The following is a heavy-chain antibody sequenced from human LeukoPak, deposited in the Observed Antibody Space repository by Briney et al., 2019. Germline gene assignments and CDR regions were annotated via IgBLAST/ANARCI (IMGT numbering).Heavy chain of an antibody. D-gene: IGHD6-19*01. J-gene: IGHJ4*02. Sequence: GGSLRPSCAASGFTFSSYAMSWVRQAPGKGLEWVSAISGSGDRTYYAVSVKGRFTISRDNSKNTVYLQMNSLRAEDTAVYYCARDQSGSGWYYWGQGTLVTVSS. CDR2: ISGSGDRT. CDR1: GFTFSSYA. V-gene: IGHV3-23*01. CDR3: ARDQSGSGWYY.